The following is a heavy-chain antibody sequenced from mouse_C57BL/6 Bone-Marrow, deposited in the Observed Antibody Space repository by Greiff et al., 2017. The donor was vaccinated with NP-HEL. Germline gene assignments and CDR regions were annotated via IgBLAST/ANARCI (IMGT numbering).Heavy chain of an antibody. CDR1: GFTFSSYG. CDR3: ARPSYYGYAMDY. Sequence: VHLVESGGDLVKPGGSLKLSCAASGFTFSSYGMSWVRQTPDKRLEWVATISSGGSYTYYPDSVKGRFTISRDNAKNTLYLQMSSLKSEDTAMYYCARPSYYGYAMDYWGQGTSVTVSS. V-gene: IGHV5-6*01. J-gene: IGHJ4*01. CDR2: ISSGGSYT. D-gene: IGHD1-1*01.